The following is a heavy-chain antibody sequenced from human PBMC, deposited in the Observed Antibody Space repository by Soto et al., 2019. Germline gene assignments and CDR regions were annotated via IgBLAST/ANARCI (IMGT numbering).Heavy chain of an antibody. V-gene: IGHV1-69*12. D-gene: IGHD3-22*01. CDR3: AGQGESRGSDYYGMDV. J-gene: IGHJ6*02. CDR2: IIPIFGTA. CDR1: GGTFSSYT. Sequence: QVQLVQSGAEVKKPGSSVKVSCKASGGTFSSYTISWVRQAPGQGLEWMGGIIPIFGTANYAQRFQGRVTSNADESMSTAYMELSSLRSEDTAVYYCAGQGESRGSDYYGMDVWGQGTTVIVSS.